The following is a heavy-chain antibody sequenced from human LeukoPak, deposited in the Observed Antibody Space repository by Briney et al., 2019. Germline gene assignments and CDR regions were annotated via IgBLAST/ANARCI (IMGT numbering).Heavy chain of an antibody. D-gene: IGHD5-24*01. Sequence: PSETLSLTCTVSGGSINSHIYYWGWIRQPPGKGLEWIGSVYYDGTSYSNPSLKSRVAVFVDTSRDQFSLDLSFVTAADTALYYCVRHISTNTGYFDSCGQGTLVSVSS. CDR1: GGSINSHIYY. J-gene: IGHJ4*02. CDR2: VYYDGTS. V-gene: IGHV4-39*01. CDR3: VRHISTNTGYFDS.